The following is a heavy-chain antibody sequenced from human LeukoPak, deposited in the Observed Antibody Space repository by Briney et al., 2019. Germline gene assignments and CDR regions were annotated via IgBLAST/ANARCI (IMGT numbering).Heavy chain of an antibody. V-gene: IGHV4-38-2*02. CDR2: FSHSGST. CDR3: ARLWGS. J-gene: IGHJ5*02. Sequence: PSETLSLTCTVSGYSISSGYYWIWIRQPPGKGLEWIGTFSHSGSTYYNPSLKSRVTISVDTSKNQFPLRLNSLTAADTAVYYCARLWGSWGQGTLVTVSS. D-gene: IGHD3-16*01. CDR1: GYSISSGYY.